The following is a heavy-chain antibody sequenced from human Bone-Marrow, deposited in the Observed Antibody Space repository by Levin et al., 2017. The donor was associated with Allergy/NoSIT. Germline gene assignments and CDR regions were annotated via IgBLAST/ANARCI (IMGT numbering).Heavy chain of an antibody. CDR1: GGPISSGVYY. CDR3: ARVPRLGSCSGGGCYGLHEN. J-gene: IGHJ4*02. CDR2: IYFSGDT. Sequence: SETLSLTCSVSGGPISSGVYYWSWIRQHPVKGLEWIGYIYFSGDTYYNPSLKSRVSISIDTSRNQFSLNLNSVTAADTAVYYCARVPRLGSCSGGGCYGLHENWGQGTLVTVSS. V-gene: IGHV4-31*03. D-gene: IGHD2-15*01.